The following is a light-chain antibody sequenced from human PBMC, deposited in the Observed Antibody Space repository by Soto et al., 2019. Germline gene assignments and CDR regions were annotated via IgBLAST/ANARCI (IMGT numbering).Light chain of an antibody. Sequence: QSVLTQPPSVSGSPGQTVTISCTGSGSNLGAKYAVHWYQQLPGTAPKLLIYDNINRPSGVPDRFSGSKSDTSASLAITGLQEEDEADYYCQSSDTSLSGSVFGGGTKVTVL. CDR1: GSNLGAKYA. CDR3: QSSDTSLSGSV. V-gene: IGLV1-40*01. J-gene: IGLJ3*02. CDR2: DNI.